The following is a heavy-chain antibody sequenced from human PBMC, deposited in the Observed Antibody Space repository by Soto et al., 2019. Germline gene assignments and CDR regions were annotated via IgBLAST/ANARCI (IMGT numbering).Heavy chain of an antibody. CDR3: ARVDEGGNSFGPLDS. D-gene: IGHD3-3*01. CDR1: GVSVSSDSYY. Sequence: QVQLQESGPGLVKPSETLSLTCNVSGVSVSSDSYYWTWIRQPPGKGLEWIGYLYYSRITNYHPSLKGRVPISIDTSKNQFSLRLTSVTAADTALYYCARVDEGGNSFGPLDSWGQGTLVTVSS. CDR2: LYYSRIT. V-gene: IGHV4-61*01. J-gene: IGHJ4*02.